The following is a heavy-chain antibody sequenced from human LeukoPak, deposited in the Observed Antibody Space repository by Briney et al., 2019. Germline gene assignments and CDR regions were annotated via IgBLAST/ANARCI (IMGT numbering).Heavy chain of an antibody. CDR1: GFTFSSYA. D-gene: IGHD1-26*01. CDR3: ARDGGWELLLWYYYYYGMDV. Sequence: GGSLRLSCAASGFTFSSYAMHWVRQAPGKGLEWVAVITYDGSNKYYADSVKGRFTISRDNSKSTLYLQMNSLRAEDTAVYYCARDGGWELLLWYYYYYGMDVWGQGTTVTVSS. J-gene: IGHJ6*02. CDR2: ITYDGSNK. V-gene: IGHV3-30*04.